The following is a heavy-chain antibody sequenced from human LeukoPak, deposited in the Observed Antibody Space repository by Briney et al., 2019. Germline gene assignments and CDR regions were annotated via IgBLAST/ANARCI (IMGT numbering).Heavy chain of an antibody. D-gene: IGHD5-12*01. CDR2: IKEDGTDI. J-gene: IGHJ4*02. CDR3: ARKLGYGRY. Sequence: EGSLRLSCAASGFTFSGYAMSWVRQAPGKGLEWVANIKEDGTDIHYVDSVKGRFTISRDNAKNSLFLQMNSLRAEDSAVYYCARKLGYGRYWGQGTLVTVSS. CDR1: GFTFSGYA. V-gene: IGHV3-7*01.